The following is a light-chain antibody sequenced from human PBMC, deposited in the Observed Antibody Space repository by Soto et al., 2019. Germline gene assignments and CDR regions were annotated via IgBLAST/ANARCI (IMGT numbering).Light chain of an antibody. J-gene: IGLJ3*02. CDR3: QFYDSSLSGWV. CDR1: SSNIGAGYG. Sequence: QSVLTQPPSVSGAPGQRVTISCTGSSSNIGAGYGVHWYQQLPGTAPKLLIYGNSNRPSGVPDRFSGSKSGTSASLAITGLQAEDEADYYCQFYDSSLSGWVFGGGTKLTVL. CDR2: GNS. V-gene: IGLV1-40*01.